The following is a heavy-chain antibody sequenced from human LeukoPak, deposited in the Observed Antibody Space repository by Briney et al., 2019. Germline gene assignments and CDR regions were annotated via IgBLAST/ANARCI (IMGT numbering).Heavy chain of an antibody. CDR3: AKAIAARSYYYYYYMDV. CDR1: GFTFDDYA. D-gene: IGHD6-6*01. CDR2: ISWDGGST. J-gene: IGHJ6*03. Sequence: PGGSLRLSCTASGFTFDDYAMHWVRQAPGQGLEWVSLISWDGGSTYYADSVKGRFTISRDNSKNSLYLQMNSLRAEDTALYYCAKAIAARSYYYYYYMDVWGKGATVTVSS. V-gene: IGHV3-43D*03.